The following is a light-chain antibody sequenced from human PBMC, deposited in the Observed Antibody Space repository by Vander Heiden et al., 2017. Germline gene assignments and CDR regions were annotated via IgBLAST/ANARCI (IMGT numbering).Light chain of an antibody. CDR2: DAS. J-gene: IGKJ4*01. CDR1: QSVSSC. V-gene: IGKV3-11*01. CDR3: QQRSNWPLT. Sequence: ILLTQFSATLSLSPGERATLSCRASQSVSSCLAWYQQKPGQAPRLLIYDASNRATGIPARFSGSGSGTDFTLTISSLEPEDFAVYYCQQRSNWPLTFGGGTKVEIK.